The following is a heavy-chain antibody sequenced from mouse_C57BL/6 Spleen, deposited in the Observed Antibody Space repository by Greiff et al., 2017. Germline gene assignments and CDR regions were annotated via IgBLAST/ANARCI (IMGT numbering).Heavy chain of an antibody. CDR1: GYTFTDYY. V-gene: IGHV1-76*01. Sequence: QVQLKESGAELVRPGASVKLSCKASGYTFTDYYINWVKQRPGQGLEWIARIYPGSGNTNYNEKFKGKATLTAEKSSSAAYMQLSSLTSEDSAVYFCARSRLTTLFDYWGKGTTLTVSS. J-gene: IGHJ2*01. CDR2: IYPGSGNT. D-gene: IGHD1-1*01. CDR3: ARSRLTTLFDY.